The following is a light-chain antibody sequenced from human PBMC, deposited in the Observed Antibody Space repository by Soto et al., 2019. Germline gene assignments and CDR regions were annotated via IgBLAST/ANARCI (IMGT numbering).Light chain of an antibody. J-gene: IGLJ2*01. Sequence: QPVLTQPPSVSGAPGQRVTISCTGSSSNIGAGYDVHWYQQLPGTAPKLLIYGNSNRPSGVPDRFSGSKSGTSASLAITGLHAEDEADYYCQSYDSSLSAVVFGGGTQLTVL. CDR1: SSNIGAGYD. CDR3: QSYDSSLSAVV. V-gene: IGLV1-40*01. CDR2: GNS.